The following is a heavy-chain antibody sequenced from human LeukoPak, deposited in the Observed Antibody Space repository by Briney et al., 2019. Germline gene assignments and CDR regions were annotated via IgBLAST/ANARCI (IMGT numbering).Heavy chain of an antibody. V-gene: IGHV3-23*01. CDR1: GFTFSSYA. J-gene: IGHJ4*02. D-gene: IGHD3-10*01. CDR2: IGGGGGST. Sequence: GGSLRLSCTASGFTFSSYAMSWVRQAPGKGLEWVSAIGGGGGSTYYADSVKGRFTVSRDNSKNTLYLQMNSLRAEDTAVYYCAKDRLVRGVTSCFDYWGQGTLVNVSS. CDR3: AKDRLVRGVTSCFDY.